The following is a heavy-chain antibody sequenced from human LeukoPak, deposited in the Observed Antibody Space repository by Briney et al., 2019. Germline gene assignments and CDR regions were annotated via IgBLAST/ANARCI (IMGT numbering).Heavy chain of an antibody. CDR1: GDSISSYY. Sequence: SETLSLTCNVSGDSISSYYWSWIRQTPGKGLEWIGYIYYSGSNNYHPSLKSRVTISVDTSKEQLSLKLSPVTAADTAVYYCARHYPVAGFDYWGRGILVTVSS. D-gene: IGHD6-19*01. J-gene: IGHJ4*02. V-gene: IGHV4-59*01. CDR3: ARHYPVAGFDY. CDR2: IYYSGSN.